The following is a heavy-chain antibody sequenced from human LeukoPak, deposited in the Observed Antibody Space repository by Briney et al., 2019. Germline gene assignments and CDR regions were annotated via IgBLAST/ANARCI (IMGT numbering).Heavy chain of an antibody. CDR3: AHQGGCSGGSCYSGFDY. CDR1: GFSLSTGGVG. V-gene: IGHV2-5*01. D-gene: IGHD2-15*01. J-gene: IGHJ4*02. Sequence: SGPTLVKPTQTLTLTCTFSGFSLSTGGVGVGWIRQPPGKALEWLALIYWNDDKRYSPSLKSRLTITKDTSKNQVVLTMTNMDPVDTATYYCAHQGGCSGGSCYSGFDYWGQGTLVTVSS. CDR2: IYWNDDK.